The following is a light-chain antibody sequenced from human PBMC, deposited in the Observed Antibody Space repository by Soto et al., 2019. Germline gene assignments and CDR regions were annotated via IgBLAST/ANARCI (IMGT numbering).Light chain of an antibody. Sequence: DIQMTQSPSSLSASVGDRVTITCQASQDVSNSIHWYQQKPGRAPNLMIYGASNLETGVPSRFSGSGYGTHFTFTISDLQPEDFATYYCQQYDSVPFTFGPGTTVDMK. CDR2: GAS. V-gene: IGKV1-33*01. CDR1: QDVSNS. CDR3: QQYDSVPFT. J-gene: IGKJ3*01.